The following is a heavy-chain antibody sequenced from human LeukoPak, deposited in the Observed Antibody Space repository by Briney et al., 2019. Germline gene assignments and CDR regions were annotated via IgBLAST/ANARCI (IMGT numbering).Heavy chain of an antibody. CDR1: GVSFSTYY. V-gene: IGHV4-34*01. D-gene: IGHD4-17*01. J-gene: IGHJ4*02. Sequence: SETLSLTCDVSGVSFSTYYLSWIRQSPEKGLEWIGEVNHSGYTNLNPSLKSRVSISVDTSKNQFSLKLGSVTAADTAIYYCARQLYGSDYRGQGTLVTVSS. CDR3: ARQLYGSDY. CDR2: VNHSGYT.